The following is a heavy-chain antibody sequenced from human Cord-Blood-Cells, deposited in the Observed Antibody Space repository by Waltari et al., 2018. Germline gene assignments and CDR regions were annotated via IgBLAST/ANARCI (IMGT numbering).Heavy chain of an antibody. V-gene: IGHV1-69*01. Sequence: QVQLVQSGAEVKKPGSSVKVYCKASGGTFSSYAISWVRQASGQGLEWMGGIIPIFGTANYAQKFQGRVTITADESTSTAYMELSSLRSEDTAVYYCARDHPGGSGSYYNAFDIWGQGTMVTVSS. CDR2: IIPIFGTA. CDR3: ARDHPGGSGSYYNAFDI. J-gene: IGHJ3*02. CDR1: GGTFSSYA. D-gene: IGHD3-10*01.